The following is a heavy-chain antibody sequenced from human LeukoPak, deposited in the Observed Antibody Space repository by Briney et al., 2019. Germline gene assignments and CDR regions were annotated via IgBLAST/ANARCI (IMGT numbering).Heavy chain of an antibody. V-gene: IGHV4-30-4*01. D-gene: IGHD2-15*01. J-gene: IGHJ4*02. CDR3: AREGGGYHTYYFDY. CDR2: IYYSGST. Sequence: PSQTLSLTRTVSGGSISSGDYYWSWIRQPPGKGLEWIGYIYYSGSTYYNPSLKSRVTISVDMSKNQFSLKLSSVTAADTAVYYCAREGGGYHTYYFDYWGQGTLVTVSS. CDR1: GGSISSGDYY.